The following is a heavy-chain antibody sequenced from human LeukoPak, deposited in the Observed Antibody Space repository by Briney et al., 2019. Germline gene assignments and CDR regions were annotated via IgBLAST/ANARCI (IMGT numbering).Heavy chain of an antibody. D-gene: IGHD6-13*01. CDR1: GFTFSDYY. CDR2: ISSSGSTI. CDR3: ARGPFSSWSDFGKNWFDP. J-gene: IGHJ5*02. Sequence: GGSLRLSCAASGFTFSDYYMSWIRQAPGKGLEWVSYISSSGSTIYYADSVKGRFTISRDNAKNSLCLQMNSLRAEDTAVYYCARGPFSSWSDFGKNWFDPWGQGTLVTVSS. V-gene: IGHV3-11*01.